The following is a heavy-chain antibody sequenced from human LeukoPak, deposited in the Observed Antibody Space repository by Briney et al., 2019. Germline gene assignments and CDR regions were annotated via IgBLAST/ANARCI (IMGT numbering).Heavy chain of an antibody. CDR2: INPSGGDT. Sequence: ASVKVFCKASGHTSTGQYMHWVRQAPGQGLEWMGIINPSGGDTIYAQKFQGRVAMSRDTSTSTVYMELSSLRSEDTAVYYCASGYYFYLDVWGKGTTVTVSS. J-gene: IGHJ6*03. V-gene: IGHV1-46*01. CDR3: ASGYYFYLDV. CDR1: GHTSTGQY.